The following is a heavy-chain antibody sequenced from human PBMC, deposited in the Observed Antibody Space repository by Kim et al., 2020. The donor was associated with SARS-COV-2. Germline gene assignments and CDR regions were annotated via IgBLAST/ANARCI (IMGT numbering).Heavy chain of an antibody. V-gene: IGHV4-59*01. Sequence: SLKSRVTISVDTSKNQFSLKLSSVTAADTAVYYCARSPRDGYNKGSFDYWGQGTLVTVSS. J-gene: IGHJ4*02. D-gene: IGHD5-12*01. CDR3: ARSPRDGYNKGSFDY.